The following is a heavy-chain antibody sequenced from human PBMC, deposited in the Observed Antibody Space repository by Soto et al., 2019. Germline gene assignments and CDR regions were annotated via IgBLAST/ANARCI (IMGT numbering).Heavy chain of an antibody. D-gene: IGHD3-22*01. Sequence: ASVKVSCKASGYTFTGYYMHWVRQAPGQGLEWMGWINPNSGGTNYAQKFQGWVTMTRDTSISTAYMELSRLRSDDTAVYYCARTKSSGPLLSAFDIWGQGTMVTVSS. V-gene: IGHV1-2*04. J-gene: IGHJ3*02. CDR2: INPNSGGT. CDR1: GYTFTGYY. CDR3: ARTKSSGPLLSAFDI.